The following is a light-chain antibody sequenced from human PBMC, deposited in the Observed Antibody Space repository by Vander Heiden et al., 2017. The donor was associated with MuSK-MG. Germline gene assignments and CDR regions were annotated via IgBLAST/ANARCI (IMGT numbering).Light chain of an antibody. CDR2: AAS. CDR1: QGISNY. V-gene: IGKV1-27*01. J-gene: IGKJ1*01. CDR3: QKYNAAPRT. Sequence: LQMTQSPSSLSASVGDRVTIPCRASQGISNYLAWYQQKPGKVPKLLIYAASTLQSGVPSRFSGSGSGTDFTLTISSLQPEDVATYYCQKYNAAPRTFGQGTKVEI.